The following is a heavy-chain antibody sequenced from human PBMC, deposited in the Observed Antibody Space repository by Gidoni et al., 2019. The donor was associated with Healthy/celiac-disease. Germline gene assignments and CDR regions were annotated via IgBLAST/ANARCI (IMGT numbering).Heavy chain of an antibody. CDR2: IYPGDSDT. D-gene: IGHD1-26*01. CDR1: GYSFTSYW. CDR3: ARHKGPIVGATDYYYGMDV. Sequence: EVQLVQSGAEVKKPGASLKISCKGSGYSFTSYWIGWVRQMPGKGLEWMGIIYPGDSDTRYSPSFQGQVTISADKSISTAYLQWSSLKASDTAMYYCARHKGPIVGATDYYYGMDVWGQGTTVTVSS. V-gene: IGHV5-51*01. J-gene: IGHJ6*02.